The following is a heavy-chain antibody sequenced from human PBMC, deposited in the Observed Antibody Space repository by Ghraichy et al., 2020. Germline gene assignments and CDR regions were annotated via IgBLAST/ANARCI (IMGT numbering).Heavy chain of an antibody. CDR3: TRLAKMAPVRASSYYAMDV. CDR1: GASISNYY. Sequence: TCTVSGASISNYYWGWIRQPPGQGLEWIGYIYSPGSTSYSPSPMNRGTMSMETSKNHLSLRLNSVTAVETAGYYGTRLAKMAPVRASSYYAMDVWGQGTTVTVSS. J-gene: IGHJ6*02. D-gene: IGHD5-24*01. V-gene: IGHV4-4*08. CDR2: IYSPGST.